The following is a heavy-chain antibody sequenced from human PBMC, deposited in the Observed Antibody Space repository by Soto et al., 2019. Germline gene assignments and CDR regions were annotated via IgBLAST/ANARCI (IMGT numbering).Heavy chain of an antibody. Sequence: ASVKVSCKVSGYTLTELSMHWVRQNTGKGLEWMGGFDPEDGETIYAQKFQGRVTMTKDTSANTAYMELSSLISEDTAVYYCARPKDYDDCLDLWGQGTLVTVSS. V-gene: IGHV1-24*01. CDR1: GYTLTELS. CDR3: ARPKDYDDCLDL. J-gene: IGHJ4*02. CDR2: FDPEDGET. D-gene: IGHD3-22*01.